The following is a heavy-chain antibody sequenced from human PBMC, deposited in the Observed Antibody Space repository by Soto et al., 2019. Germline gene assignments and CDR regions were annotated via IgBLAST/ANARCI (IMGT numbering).Heavy chain of an antibody. V-gene: IGHV4-59*08. CDR2: IYYSGST. CDR1: GGSISSYY. J-gene: IGHJ6*02. CDR3: ARLTLLDDILTGNYYYGMDV. D-gene: IGHD3-9*01. Sequence: QVQLQESGPGLVKPSETLSLTCTVSGGSISSYYWSWIRQPPGKGLEWIGYIYYSGSTNYNPSLKGRVTISVDTSKTQFSLKLSSVTAADTAVYYCARLTLLDDILTGNYYYGMDVWGQGTTVTVSS.